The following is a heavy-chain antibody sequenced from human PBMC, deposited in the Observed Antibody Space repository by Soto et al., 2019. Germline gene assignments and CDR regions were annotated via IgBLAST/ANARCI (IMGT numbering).Heavy chain of an antibody. D-gene: IGHD3-3*01. V-gene: IGHV1-69*12. CDR2: IIPIFGTA. J-gene: IGHJ5*02. CDR3: ARSLVTIFGVPRGNWFDP. CDR1: GGTFSSYA. Sequence: QVQLVQSGAEVKKPGSSVKVSCKASGGTFSSYAISWVRQAPGQGLEWMGGIIPIFGTANYAQKFQGRVTITADXXRXTXSMELSSLRSEDTAVYYCARSLVTIFGVPRGNWFDPWGQGTLVTVSS.